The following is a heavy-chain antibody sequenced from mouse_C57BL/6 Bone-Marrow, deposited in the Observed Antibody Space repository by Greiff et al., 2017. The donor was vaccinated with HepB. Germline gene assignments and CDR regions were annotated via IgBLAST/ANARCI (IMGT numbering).Heavy chain of an antibody. J-gene: IGHJ2*01. CDR1: GYSITSDY. Sequence: VQLKESGPGLAKPSQSLSLTCSVTGYSITSDYWNWIRKFPGNKLEYMGYISYSASTYYNPSLTRPITITRDTSKNKYYLHVNSVTTEDTATYYCARYPYPYYFDYWGQGTTLTVSS. V-gene: IGHV3-8*01. CDR2: ISYSAST. D-gene: IGHD2-10*01. CDR3: ARYPYPYYFDY.